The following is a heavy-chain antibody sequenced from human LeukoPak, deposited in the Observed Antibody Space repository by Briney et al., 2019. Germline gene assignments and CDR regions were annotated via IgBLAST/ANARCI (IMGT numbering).Heavy chain of an antibody. CDR1: GFTFSNFD. CDR3: ARGPPRGKYYYMDV. V-gene: IGHV3-13*01. J-gene: IGHJ6*03. D-gene: IGHD1-1*01. Sequence: GGSLRLSCAASGFTFSNFDMHCVRQPTGQGVEWVSTIGTASDTYYPGSVEGRFTLPRDNAKNSLYLQMNSLTAGDTAVYYCARGPPRGKYYYMDVWGKGTTVTVSS. CDR2: IGTASDT.